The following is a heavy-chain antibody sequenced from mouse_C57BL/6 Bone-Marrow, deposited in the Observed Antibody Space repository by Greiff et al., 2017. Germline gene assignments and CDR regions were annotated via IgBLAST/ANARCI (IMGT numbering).Heavy chain of an antibody. CDR3: ARSPITTVVAPSAMDY. CDR1: GYTFTSYD. J-gene: IGHJ4*01. D-gene: IGHD1-1*01. CDR2: IYPRDGST. V-gene: IGHV1-85*01. Sequence: VQLQQSGPELVKPGASVKLSCKASGYTFTSYDINWVKQRPRQGLEWIGWIYPRDGSTKYNEKFKGKATLTVDTSSSTAYMELHSLTSEDSAVYFCARSPITTVVAPSAMDYWGQGTSVTVSS.